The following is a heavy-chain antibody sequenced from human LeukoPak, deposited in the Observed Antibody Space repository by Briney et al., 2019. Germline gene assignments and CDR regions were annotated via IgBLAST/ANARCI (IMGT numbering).Heavy chain of an antibody. J-gene: IGHJ4*02. V-gene: IGHV4-4*07. CDR1: GGSISSYY. CDR2: IYTSGST. D-gene: IGHD3-3*01. Sequence: PSETLSLTCTVSGGSISSYYWSWIRQPAGKGLEWIGRIYTSGSTNYNPSLKSRVTMSVDTSKNQFSLKLSSVTAADTAVYYCAREEGAITIFGVGVPNYFDYWGQGTLVTVSS. CDR3: AREEGAITIFGVGVPNYFDY.